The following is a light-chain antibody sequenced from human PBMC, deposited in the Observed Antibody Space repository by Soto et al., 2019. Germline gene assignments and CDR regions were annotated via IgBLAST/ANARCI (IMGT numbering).Light chain of an antibody. CDR1: QSVSNN. V-gene: IGKV3-15*01. CDR3: QQYSISYT. Sequence: EIVMTQSPATLSVSPGDTATLSCRASQSVSNNLAWYQQKPGQAPRLLIYGASTGATGVPARFSGSGSGTDFTLTISSLQSEDFAVYYCQQYSISYTFGQGTKLEIK. CDR2: GAS. J-gene: IGKJ2*01.